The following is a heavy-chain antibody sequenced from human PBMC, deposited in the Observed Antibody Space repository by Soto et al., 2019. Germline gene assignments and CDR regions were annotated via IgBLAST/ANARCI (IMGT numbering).Heavy chain of an antibody. Sequence: ASVKVSCKASGGTFSSYTISWVRQAPGQGLEWMGRIIPILGIANYAQKFQGRVTITPDKSTSTAYMELSSLRSEDTAVYYCARDPYSSGSTDAFDIWGQGTMVTVSS. CDR2: IIPILGIA. CDR3: ARDPYSSGSTDAFDI. V-gene: IGHV1-69*04. J-gene: IGHJ3*02. D-gene: IGHD6-19*01. CDR1: GGTFSSYT.